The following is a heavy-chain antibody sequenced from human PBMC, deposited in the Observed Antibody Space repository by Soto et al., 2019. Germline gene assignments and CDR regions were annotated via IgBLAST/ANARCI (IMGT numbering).Heavy chain of an antibody. D-gene: IGHD3-22*01. CDR1: GFTFSTYW. Sequence: GGSLRLSCAATGFTFSTYWMHWVRQGPGKGLVWVSRISTDGSSTTYADSVKGRFTISRDNAKNTLYLQMNSLSAEDTAVYYCAIRASYHDSRGYFDYWGQGTLVTVSS. J-gene: IGHJ4*02. CDR2: ISTDGSST. CDR3: AIRASYHDSRGYFDY. V-gene: IGHV3-74*01.